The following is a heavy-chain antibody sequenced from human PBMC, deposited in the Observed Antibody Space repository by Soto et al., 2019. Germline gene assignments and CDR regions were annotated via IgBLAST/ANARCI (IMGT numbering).Heavy chain of an antibody. J-gene: IGHJ4*02. V-gene: IGHV4-39*01. D-gene: IGHD1-1*01. CDR2: MFYAGSM. CDR3: ARHTHQRGSRPQTGFDY. CDR1: GGSISSSSKF. Sequence: SETLSLTCTVSGGSISSSSKFWGWIRQPPGKGLEWIGSMFYAGSMYYNPSLKSRVTISVDTSKNQFSLKLTSVTAADTAVYFCARHTHQRGSRPQTGFDYWGQGTLVPSPQ.